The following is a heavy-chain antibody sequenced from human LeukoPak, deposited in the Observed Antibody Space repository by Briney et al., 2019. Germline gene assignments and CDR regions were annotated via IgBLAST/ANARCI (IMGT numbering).Heavy chain of an antibody. D-gene: IGHD6-19*01. CDR3: ARPFSSGWQIFDY. CDR2: IFYSGST. J-gene: IGHJ4*02. Sequence: SETLSLTCAVSGGSVTSGGYYWGWIRQPPGKGLEWIGSIFYSGSTYYNPSLKSRVTVSVDTSKNHFSLRLSSVTPADTAVYYCARPFSSGWQIFDYWGQGTLVTVSS. CDR1: GGSVTSGGYY. V-gene: IGHV4-39*02.